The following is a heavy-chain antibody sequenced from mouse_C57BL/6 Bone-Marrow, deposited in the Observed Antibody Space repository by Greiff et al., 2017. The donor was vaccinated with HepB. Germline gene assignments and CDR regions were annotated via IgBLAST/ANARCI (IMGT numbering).Heavy chain of an antibody. D-gene: IGHD2-1*01. CDR1: GYSITSGYY. Sequence: EVQLQESGPGLVKPSQSLSLTCSVTGYSITSGYYWNWIRQFPGNTLEWMGYISYDGSNNYNPSLKNRISITRDTSKNQFFLKLNSVTTEDTATYYCAKGGNYYFDYWGQGTTLTVSS. CDR3: AKGGNYYFDY. J-gene: IGHJ2*01. V-gene: IGHV3-6*01. CDR2: ISYDGSN.